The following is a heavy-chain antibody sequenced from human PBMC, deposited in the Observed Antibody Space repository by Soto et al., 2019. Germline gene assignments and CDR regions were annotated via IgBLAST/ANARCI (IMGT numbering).Heavy chain of an antibody. D-gene: IGHD5-18*01. J-gene: IGHJ6*02. Sequence: HPGGSLRLSCAASGFTFSSYAMSWVRQAPGKGLEWVSAISGSGGSTYYADSVKGRFTISRDNSKNTLYLQMNSLRAEDTAVYYCAKKSRGYRPPYYYYYGMDVWGQGTTVTVSS. V-gene: IGHV3-23*01. CDR3: AKKSRGYRPPYYYYYGMDV. CDR2: ISGSGGST. CDR1: GFTFSSYA.